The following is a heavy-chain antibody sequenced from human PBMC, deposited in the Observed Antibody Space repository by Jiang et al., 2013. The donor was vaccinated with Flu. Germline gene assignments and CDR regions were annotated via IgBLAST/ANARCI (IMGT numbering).Heavy chain of an antibody. CDR2: TYYRSKWYN. V-gene: IGHV6-1*01. J-gene: IGHJ6*02. D-gene: IGHD5-18*01. CDR1: GDSVSSNSAA. CDR3: ARVVEFATAMGDYYYYGMDV. Sequence: QTLSLTCAISGDSVSSNSAAWNWIRQSPSRGLEWLGRTYYRSKWYNDYAVSVKSRITINPDTSKNQFSLQLNSVTPEDTAVYYCARVVEFATAMGDYYYYGMDVWGQGTTVTVSS.